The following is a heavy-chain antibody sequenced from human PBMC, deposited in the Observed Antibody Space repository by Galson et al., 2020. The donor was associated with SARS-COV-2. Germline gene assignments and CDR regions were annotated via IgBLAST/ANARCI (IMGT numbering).Heavy chain of an antibody. Sequence: SETLSLTCTVSGGSISSSHYYWGWVRQHHGEGLEWIGSIYYTESNYYNPSITSRVTMSVDTSRNQFSLKLSSVTAADTAVYYCARQILTGYYSFYYFDFWGQGTLVTVSS. V-gene: IGHV4-39*01. CDR2: IYYTESN. CDR1: GGSISSSHYY. J-gene: IGHJ4*02. CDR3: ARQILTGYYSFYYFDF. D-gene: IGHD3-9*01.